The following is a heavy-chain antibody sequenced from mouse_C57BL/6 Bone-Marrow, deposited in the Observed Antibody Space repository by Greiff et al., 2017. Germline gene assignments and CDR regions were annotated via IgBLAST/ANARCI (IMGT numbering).Heavy chain of an antibody. J-gene: IGHJ4*01. CDR3: RKSTGTAMDY. Sequence: EVQLQQSGPELVKPGASVKMSCKASGYTFTGYNMDWVKQSHGRSLEWIGSINPNNGGTNYNQKFKGKATLTVDKSSSTAYMDLSSLTSEDTAVYCGRKSTGTAMDYWGQGTSVTVSS. V-gene: IGHV1-18*01. D-gene: IGHD4-1*02. CDR2: INPNNGGT. CDR1: GYTFTGYN.